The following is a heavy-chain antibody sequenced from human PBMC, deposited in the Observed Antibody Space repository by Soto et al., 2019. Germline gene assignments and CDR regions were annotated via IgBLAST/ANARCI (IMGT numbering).Heavy chain of an antibody. Sequence: EVQLLESGGGLVPPGGSLSLSCADSEFTFSSSAMSWVRQAPGKGLEWVSAISGSGDTSYYADSVKGRFTISRDNTKNTLYLQMTRLSDEDTALYYSARGDNTTYSGREINFWGQGTVVTVPS. CDR2: ISGSGDTS. V-gene: IGHV3-23*01. CDR1: EFTFSSSA. D-gene: IGHD2-15*01. CDR3: ARGDNTTYSGREINF. J-gene: IGHJ4*02.